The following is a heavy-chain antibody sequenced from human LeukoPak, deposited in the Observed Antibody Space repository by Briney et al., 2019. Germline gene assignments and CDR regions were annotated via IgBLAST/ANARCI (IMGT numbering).Heavy chain of an antibody. V-gene: IGHV4-59*08. CDR2: IYHSGST. CDR3: ARQRDRSGYYGDFDY. Sequence: PSETLSLTCTVSGGSISTYYWSWIRQPPGKGLEWIGYIYHSGSTNYNPSLKSRVTISVDTSRNQFSLKLSSVTAADTAVYYCARQRDRSGYYGDFDYWGQGTLVTVSS. D-gene: IGHD3-22*01. CDR1: GGSISTYY. J-gene: IGHJ4*02.